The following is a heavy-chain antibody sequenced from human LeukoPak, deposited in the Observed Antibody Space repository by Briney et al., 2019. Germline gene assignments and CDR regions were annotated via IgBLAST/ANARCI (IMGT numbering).Heavy chain of an antibody. CDR2: INHSGST. CDR3: ARGYSSGWYYFDY. V-gene: IGHV4-34*01. D-gene: IGHD6-19*01. J-gene: IGHJ4*02. CDR1: GGSFSGYY. Sequence: SETLSLTCAVYGGSFSGYYWSWIRQPPGKGLEWIGEINHSGSTNYNPSLKSRVTISVDTSKNQFSLKLSSVTAADTAVYYCARGYSSGWYYFDYWGQGTLVTVSS.